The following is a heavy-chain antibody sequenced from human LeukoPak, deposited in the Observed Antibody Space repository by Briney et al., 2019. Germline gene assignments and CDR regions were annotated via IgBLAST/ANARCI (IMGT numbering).Heavy chain of an antibody. CDR1: TDTFGSYG. D-gene: IGHD3-16*01. J-gene: IGHJ4*02. V-gene: IGHV1-18*04. CDR2: ISLNNGNT. Sequence: ASVKVSCKAPTDTFGSYGLTWVRQAPGQGLEWLGWISLNNGNTNYAQKFQGRVRMTTDTSTSTAYVEERNLRSDDTAVYYCARGGLTYFDHWSQGTLVTVSS. CDR3: ARGGLTYFDH.